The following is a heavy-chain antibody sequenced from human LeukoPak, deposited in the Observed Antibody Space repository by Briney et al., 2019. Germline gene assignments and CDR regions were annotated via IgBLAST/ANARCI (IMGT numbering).Heavy chain of an antibody. CDR2: ISSSGSAL. Sequence: PGGSLRLSCAASGFTFSSYEMNWVRQTPGKGLEWVSYISSSGSALYYADSVKGRFTISRDNAKNTLYLQMNSLRAEDTAVYYCARYYGSGSYAVDYWGQGTLVTVSS. D-gene: IGHD3-10*01. V-gene: IGHV3-48*03. CDR3: ARYYGSGSYAVDY. CDR1: GFTFSSYE. J-gene: IGHJ4*02.